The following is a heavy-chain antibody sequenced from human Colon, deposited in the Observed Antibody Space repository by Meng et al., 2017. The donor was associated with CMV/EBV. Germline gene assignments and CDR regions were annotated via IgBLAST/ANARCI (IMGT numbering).Heavy chain of an antibody. CDR2: IYKNGST. J-gene: IGHJ4*02. D-gene: IGHD3-9*01. V-gene: IGHV4-59*01. Sequence: SETLSLTCTVSGGHISDYYWSWIRQPPGKGLEWLGYIYKNGSTNYNPSLKSRVSMSVDTSNNQFSLKLSSVTAADTAVYYCARSLVGDIVTGYLYFFDYWGQGTQVTVSS. CDR3: ARSLVGDIVTGYLYFFDY. CDR1: GGHISDYY.